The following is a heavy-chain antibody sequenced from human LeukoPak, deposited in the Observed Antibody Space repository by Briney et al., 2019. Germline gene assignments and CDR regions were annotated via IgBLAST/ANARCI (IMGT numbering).Heavy chain of an antibody. V-gene: IGHV4-34*01. J-gene: IGHJ4*02. CDR2: INHSGST. CDR1: GGSFSGYY. D-gene: IGHD3-10*01. CDR3: ARALSQSGYFDY. Sequence: SETLSLTCAVYGGSFSGYYGSWIRQPPGKGLEWIGEINHSGSTNYNPSLKSRVTISVDTSKNQFSLKLSSVTAADTAVYYCARALSQSGYFDYWSEGTLVTVSS.